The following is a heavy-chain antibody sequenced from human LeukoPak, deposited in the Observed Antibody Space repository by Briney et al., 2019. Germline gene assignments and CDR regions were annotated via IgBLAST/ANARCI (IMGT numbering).Heavy chain of an antibody. Sequence: GSLRLSCAASGFTFSSYAMHWVRQAPGKGLEWVAVISYDGSNKYYADSVKGRFTISRDNSKNTLYLQMNSLRAEDTAVYYCARGPIAADLFDYWGQGTLVTVSS. D-gene: IGHD6-13*01. V-gene: IGHV3-30*04. CDR2: ISYDGSNK. CDR1: GFTFSSYA. J-gene: IGHJ4*02. CDR3: ARGPIAADLFDY.